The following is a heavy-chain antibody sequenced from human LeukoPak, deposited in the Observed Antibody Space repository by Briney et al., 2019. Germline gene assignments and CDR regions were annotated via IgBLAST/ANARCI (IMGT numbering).Heavy chain of an antibody. Sequence: GGSLRLSCAASGFTFDDYGMSWVRQAPGKGLEWVSGINWNGGSTGYADSVKGRFTISRDNAKNSLYLQMNSLRAEDTALYYCARDGIPSRGYSSGWDYWGQGTLVTVSS. CDR1: GFTFDDYG. D-gene: IGHD6-19*01. J-gene: IGHJ4*02. V-gene: IGHV3-20*04. CDR2: INWNGGST. CDR3: ARDGIPSRGYSSGWDY.